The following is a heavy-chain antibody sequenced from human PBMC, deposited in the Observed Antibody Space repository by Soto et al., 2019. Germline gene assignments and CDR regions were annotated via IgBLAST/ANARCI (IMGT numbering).Heavy chain of an antibody. V-gene: IGHV1-8*01. CDR3: ARLGKFGWLVLGDYYYGMDV. CDR2: MNPNSGNT. CDR1: GYTFTSYD. D-gene: IGHD6-19*01. Sequence: ASVKVSCKASGYTFTSYDINWVRQATGQGLEWMGWMNPNSGNTGYAQKFQGRVTMTRNTSISTAYMELSSLRSEDTAVYYCARLGKFGWLVLGDYYYGMDVWGQGTTVTV. J-gene: IGHJ6*02.